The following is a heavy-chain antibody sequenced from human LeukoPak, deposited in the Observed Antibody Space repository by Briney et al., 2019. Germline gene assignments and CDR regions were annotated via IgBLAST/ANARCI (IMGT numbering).Heavy chain of an antibody. J-gene: IGHJ4*02. CDR3: AREISGYDDYYFDY. CDR1: GVTLSSYA. D-gene: IGHD5-12*01. Sequence: PGRSLRLSCAASGVTLSSYAMHWVRQAPGKGLEWVAVISYDGSNKYYADSVKGRFTISRDNSKNTLYLQMNSLRAEDTAVYYCAREISGYDDYYFDYWGQGTLVTVSS. V-gene: IGHV3-30*04. CDR2: ISYDGSNK.